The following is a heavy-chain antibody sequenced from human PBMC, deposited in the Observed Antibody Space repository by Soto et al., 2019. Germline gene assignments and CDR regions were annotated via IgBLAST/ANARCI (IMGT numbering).Heavy chain of an antibody. D-gene: IGHD6-25*01. CDR1: GGSFSGYY. J-gene: IGHJ6*04. CDR3: ASGDSSGDYYYGMDV. CDR2: INHSGST. Sequence: QVQLQQWGAGLLKPSETLSLTCAVYGGSFSGYYWSWIRQPPGKGLEWIGEINHSGSTNYNPSLKSRVTISVDTSKNQFSLKLSSVTAADTAVYYCASGDSSGDYYYGMDVWGKGTTVTVSS. V-gene: IGHV4-34*01.